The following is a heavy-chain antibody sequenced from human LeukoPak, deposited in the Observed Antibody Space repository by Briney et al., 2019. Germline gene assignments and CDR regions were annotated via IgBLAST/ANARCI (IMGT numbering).Heavy chain of an antibody. CDR3: AKDRGYSGYDPFDY. J-gene: IGHJ4*02. Sequence: GGSLRLSCAASGFTFSSYAMHWVRQAPGKGLEWVAFIRYDGSNKYYADSVKGRFTISRDNSKNTLYLQMNSLRAEDTAVYYCAKDRGYSGYDPFDYWGQGTLVTVSS. CDR1: GFTFSSYA. CDR2: IRYDGSNK. D-gene: IGHD5-12*01. V-gene: IGHV3-30*02.